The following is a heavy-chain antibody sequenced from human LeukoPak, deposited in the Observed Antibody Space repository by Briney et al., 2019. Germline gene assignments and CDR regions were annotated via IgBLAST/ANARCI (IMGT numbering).Heavy chain of an antibody. Sequence: PSQTLSLTCIVSGGSIRSGDYYWSWIRQPPGKGLEWIGYIYYNGDTYYNASLKSRVSISVDTSKNQFSLKLSSVTAADTAVYYCASRRKMATIDYWGQGTLVTVSS. J-gene: IGHJ4*02. CDR3: ASRRKMATIDY. V-gene: IGHV4-30-4*08. CDR1: GGSIRSGDYY. D-gene: IGHD5-24*01. CDR2: IYYNGDT.